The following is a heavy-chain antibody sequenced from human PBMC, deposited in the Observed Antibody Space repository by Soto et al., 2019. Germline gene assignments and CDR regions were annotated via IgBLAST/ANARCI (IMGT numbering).Heavy chain of an antibody. V-gene: IGHV1-69*02. D-gene: IGHD2-21*02. CDR1: GGTFSSYT. CDR2: IIPILVIA. CDR3: ALGVYCGGDCYFNWFDP. Sequence: QVQLVQSGAEVKKPGSSVKVSCKASGGTFSSYTISWVRQAPGQGLEWMGRIIPILVIANYAQKFQGRVTITADKSTSTAYMELSSLRSEDTAVYYCALGVYCGGDCYFNWFDPWGQGTLVTVSS. J-gene: IGHJ5*02.